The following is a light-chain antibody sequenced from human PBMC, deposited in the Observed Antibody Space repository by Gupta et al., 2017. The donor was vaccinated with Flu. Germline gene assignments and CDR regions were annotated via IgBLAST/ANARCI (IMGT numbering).Light chain of an antibody. V-gene: IGLV3-19*01. CDR2: AKN. Sequence: QTARITSESDSLRESYASGYRKKTGPANVLIIFAKNVRPTGIPDRFSGSSSGNTDSLTITGARAEDEDDYYCNSPESTDNHQSVFGGGTKLTVL. CDR3: NSPESTDNHQSV. CDR1: SLRESY. J-gene: IGLJ2*01.